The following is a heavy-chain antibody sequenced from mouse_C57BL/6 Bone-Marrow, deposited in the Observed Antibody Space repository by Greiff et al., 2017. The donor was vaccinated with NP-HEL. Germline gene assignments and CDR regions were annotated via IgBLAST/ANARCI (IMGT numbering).Heavy chain of an antibody. Sequence: EVKLVESGAELVRPGASVKLSCTASGFNIKDDYMHWVKQRPEQGLEWIGWIDPENGDTEYASKVQGKATITADTSSNTAYLQLSSLTSEDTAVYYCTPGSYFAYWGQGTLVTVSA. CDR2: IDPENGDT. D-gene: IGHD1-1*02. J-gene: IGHJ3*01. CDR3: TPGSYFAY. CDR1: GFNIKDDY. V-gene: IGHV14-4*01.